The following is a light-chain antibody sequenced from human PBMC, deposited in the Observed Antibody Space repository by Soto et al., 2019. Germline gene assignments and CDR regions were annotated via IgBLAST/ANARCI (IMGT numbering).Light chain of an antibody. J-gene: IGKJ1*01. V-gene: IGKV1-27*01. CDR3: QNYNSDPKT. Sequence: DIQMTQSPSSLSASVGDRVTITCRASQGISNSLAWYQQKPGKVPKLLIYAASTLQSGVPSRFSGSGSGTDFTLTISSLQPEDVVTYYCQNYNSDPKTFGQATKVEIK. CDR1: QGISNS. CDR2: AAS.